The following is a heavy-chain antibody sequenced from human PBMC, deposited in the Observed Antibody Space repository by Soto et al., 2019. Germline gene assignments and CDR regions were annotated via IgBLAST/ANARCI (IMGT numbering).Heavy chain of an antibody. V-gene: IGHV4-34*01. CDR3: ARKSWRGYSYGPPSFDY. CDR2: INHSGST. D-gene: IGHD5-18*01. Sequence: PSETLSLTCAVYGGSFSGYYWSWIRQPPGKGLEWIGEINHSGSTNYNPSLKGRVTISVDTSKNQFSLKLSSVTAADTAVYYCARKSWRGYSYGPPSFDYWGQGTLVTVSS. CDR1: GGSFSGYY. J-gene: IGHJ4*02.